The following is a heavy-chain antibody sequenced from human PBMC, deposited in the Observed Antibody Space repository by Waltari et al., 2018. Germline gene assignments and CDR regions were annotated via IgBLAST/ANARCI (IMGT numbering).Heavy chain of an antibody. Sequence: QVHLVQSGAEVKRPGASMKVSCKASGFSMSDFYMHWVRQAPGQGLEWMGWIDGETGVPDYVPEFQGRITFTRDTSINTAYMELNRLNSDDTSVDYCARRNRIDLWLNHYFDPWGQGTLVTVSS. D-gene: IGHD2-21*01. CDR1: GFSMSDFY. CDR2: IDGETGVP. J-gene: IGHJ5*02. CDR3: ARRNRIDLWLNHYFDP. V-gene: IGHV1-2*02.